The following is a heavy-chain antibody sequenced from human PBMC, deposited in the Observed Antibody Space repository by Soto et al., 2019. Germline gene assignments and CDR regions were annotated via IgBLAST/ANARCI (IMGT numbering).Heavy chain of an antibody. CDR2: VYSSGST. V-gene: IGHV4-59*01. CDR1: GGSLSRYY. J-gene: IGHJ4*02. CDR3: SRGTTGTSIIGFDY. Sequence: SENLSLTCTVLGGSLSRYYWNWFRQPPGKGLEWIGYVYSSGSTNYNPSLKSRVTISIDASKNQFSLKVTSLTAADTAVYYCSRGTTGTSIIGFDYWGQGALVTVSS. D-gene: IGHD1-1*01.